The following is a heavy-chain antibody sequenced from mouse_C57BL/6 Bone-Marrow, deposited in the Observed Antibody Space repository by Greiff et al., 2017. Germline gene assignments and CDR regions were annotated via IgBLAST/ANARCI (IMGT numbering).Heavy chain of an antibody. D-gene: IGHD2-4*01. CDR2: INPSSGYT. J-gene: IGHJ3*01. Sequence: QVQLQQSGAELARPGASVKMSCKASGYTFTSYTMHWVKQRPGQGLEWIGYINPSSGYTKYNQKFKDKATLTADKSSSTAYMQLSSLTSEDAAVYYCARLYYDYDGFAYWGQGTLVTVSA. CDR1: GYTFTSYT. V-gene: IGHV1-4*01. CDR3: ARLYYDYDGFAY.